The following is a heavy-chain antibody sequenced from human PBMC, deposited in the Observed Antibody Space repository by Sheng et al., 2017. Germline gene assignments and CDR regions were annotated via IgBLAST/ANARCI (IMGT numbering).Heavy chain of an antibody. D-gene: IGHD1-26*01. CDR1: GFTFSSYG. V-gene: IGHV3-33*01. Sequence: ESGGGVVQPGRSLRLSCAASGFTFSSYGMHWVRQAPGKGLEWVAVIWYDGSNKYYADSVKGRFTISRDNSKNTLYLQMNSLRAEDTAVYYCARVRDSGSSGNWFDPWGQGTLVTVSS. J-gene: IGHJ5*02. CDR3: ARVRDSGSSGNWFDP. CDR2: IWYDGSNK.